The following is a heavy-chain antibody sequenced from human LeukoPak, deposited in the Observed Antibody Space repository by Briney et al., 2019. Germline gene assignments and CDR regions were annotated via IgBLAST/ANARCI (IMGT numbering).Heavy chain of an antibody. V-gene: IGHV3-7*01. D-gene: IGHD4-17*01. J-gene: IGHJ4*02. CDR2: IKQDGSEK. CDR3: ARDRGYGDLHFDY. CDR1: GFTFSSYW. Sequence: GGSLRLSCAASGFTFSSYWMSWVRQAPGKGLEWVANIKQDGSEKYYVDSVKGRITISRDNAKNSLYLQMNSLRAEDTAVYYCARDRGYGDLHFDYWGQGTLVTVSS.